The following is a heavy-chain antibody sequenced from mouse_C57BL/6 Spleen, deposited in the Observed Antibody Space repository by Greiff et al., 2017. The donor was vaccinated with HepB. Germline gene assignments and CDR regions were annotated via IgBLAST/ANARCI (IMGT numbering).Heavy chain of an antibody. J-gene: IGHJ3*01. V-gene: IGHV1-5*01. CDR2: IYPGNSDT. Sequence: DVKLVESGTVLARPGASVKMSCKTSGYTFTSYWMHWVKQRPGQGLEWIGAIYPGNSDTSYNQKFKGKAKMTAVTSASTAYMELSSLTNEDSAVYCCKRWYYGSSSEGWFAYWGQGTLVTVSA. CDR1: GYTFTSYW. CDR3: KRWYYGSSSEGWFAY. D-gene: IGHD1-1*01.